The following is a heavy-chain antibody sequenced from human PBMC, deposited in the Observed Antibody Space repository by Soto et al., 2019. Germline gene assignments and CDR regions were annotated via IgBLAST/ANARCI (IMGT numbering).Heavy chain of an antibody. J-gene: IGHJ4*02. CDR2: IWYDGSNK. D-gene: IGHD5-12*01. CDR3: ARVGTAYSGYDHLDN. Sequence: GGSLRLSCGASGFTFSAYAMHWVRQTPGNGLEWVAVIWYDGSNKYYSASVSGRFTISRDNAKNTLFLQMNSLTGDDTAVYYCARVGTAYSGYDHLDNWGQGTLVTVSS. V-gene: IGHV3-33*01. CDR1: GFTFSAYA.